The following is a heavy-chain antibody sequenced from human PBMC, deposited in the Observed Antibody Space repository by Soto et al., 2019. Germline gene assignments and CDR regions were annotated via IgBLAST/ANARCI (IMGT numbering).Heavy chain of an antibody. V-gene: IGHV3-23*01. CDR2: ISGSGGDT. J-gene: IGHJ4*02. CDR1: GFTYTSYA. D-gene: IGHD3-3*01. Sequence: EVKLLESGGGLVQPGGSLRLSCSASGFTYTSYAMSWVRQAPGKGLEWVSGISGSGGDTKSADSVKGRFTISRDNFKNMLYLQMNILRAEDTAVYYCAKHDFWTLYNTGLDSWGQGTLVTVSS. CDR3: AKHDFWTLYNTGLDS.